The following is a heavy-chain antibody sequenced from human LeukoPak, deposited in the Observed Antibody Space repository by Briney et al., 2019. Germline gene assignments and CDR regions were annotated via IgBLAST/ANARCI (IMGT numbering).Heavy chain of an antibody. CDR1: GYTYTYYY. CDR2: ISPNSGDT. CDR3: ARGSPASGRFPFNY. J-gene: IGHJ4*02. Sequence: ASVKVSCKASGYTYTYYYMHWLRQAPGQGLEWMGWISPNSGDTKYAQNFQGEVTMTSDNSISTAYMELNNQNSVDTAVYYCARGSPASGRFPFNYWGQGTLVTVSS. D-gene: IGHD6-19*01. V-gene: IGHV1-2*02.